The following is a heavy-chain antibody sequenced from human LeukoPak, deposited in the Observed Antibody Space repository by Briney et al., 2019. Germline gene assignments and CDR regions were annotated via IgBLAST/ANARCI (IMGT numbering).Heavy chain of an antibody. D-gene: IGHD1-26*01. CDR3: ARATGSYYVADY. CDR1: GGTFISYA. Sequence: ASVKVSCKASGGTFISYAISWVRQAPGQGLEWMGGIIPIFGTANYAQKFQGRVTITADESTSTAYMELSSLRSEDTAVYYCARATGSYYVADYWGQGTLVTVSS. CDR2: IIPIFGTA. J-gene: IGHJ4*02. V-gene: IGHV1-69*13.